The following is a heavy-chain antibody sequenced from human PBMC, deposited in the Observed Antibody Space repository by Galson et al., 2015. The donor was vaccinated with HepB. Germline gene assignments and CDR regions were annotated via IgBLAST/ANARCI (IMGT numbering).Heavy chain of an antibody. Sequence: SLRLSCAASGFTFSAYSMNWVRQAPGKGLEWVSSISSSSSFIYYADSVRGRFTISRDNAKNSLYLQMNSLRAEDTAVYYCARGPGRQQWLVRTIEYWGQGTLVTVSS. CDR3: ARGPGRQQWLVRTIEY. CDR1: GFTFSAYS. V-gene: IGHV3-21*01. D-gene: IGHD6-19*01. CDR2: ISSSSSFI. J-gene: IGHJ4*02.